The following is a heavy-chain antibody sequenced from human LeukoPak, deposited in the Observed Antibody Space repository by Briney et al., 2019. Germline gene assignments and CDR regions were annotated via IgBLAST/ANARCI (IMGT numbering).Heavy chain of an antibody. CDR3: ASGLNWFDP. V-gene: IGHV6-1*01. Sequence: SQTLSLTCAISGDSLSSNSAAWTWLRQSPSRGLEWLGRTYYRSKLYNDYAVSVKSRITINPDTSKNQFSLQLNSVTPEDTAVYYCASGLNWFDPWGQGTLVTVSS. D-gene: IGHD3/OR15-3a*01. CDR2: TYYRSKLYN. J-gene: IGHJ5*02. CDR1: GDSLSSNSAA.